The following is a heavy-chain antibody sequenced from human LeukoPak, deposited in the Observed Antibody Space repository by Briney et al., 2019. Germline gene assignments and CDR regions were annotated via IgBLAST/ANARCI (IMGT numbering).Heavy chain of an antibody. V-gene: IGHV3-23*01. J-gene: IGHJ4*02. Sequence: GSLRLSCAASGFTFNTYAMYWVRQAPGKGLEWVSGIFGSGGSAHYADSVKGRFTISRDNSKNMVYLQMNSLRAEDTAVYYCAKTTTGYSSGRYPGWPADYWGQGALVTVSS. D-gene: IGHD6-19*01. CDR2: IFGSGGSA. CDR3: AKTTTGYSSGRYPGWPADY. CDR1: GFTFNTYA.